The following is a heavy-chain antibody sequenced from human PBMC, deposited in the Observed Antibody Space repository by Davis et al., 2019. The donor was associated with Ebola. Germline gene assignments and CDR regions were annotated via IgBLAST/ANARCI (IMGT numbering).Heavy chain of an antibody. CDR1: GFTFSSYS. CDR3: AREENLRSSGWYGYFDY. J-gene: IGHJ4*02. CDR2: ISSSSSTI. V-gene: IGHV3-48*01. Sequence: GESLKISCAASGFTFSSYSMNWVRQAPGKGLEWVSYISSSSSTIYYADSVKGRFTISRDNAKNSLYLQMNSLRAEDTAVYYCAREENLRSSGWYGYFDYWGQGTLVTVSS. D-gene: IGHD6-19*01.